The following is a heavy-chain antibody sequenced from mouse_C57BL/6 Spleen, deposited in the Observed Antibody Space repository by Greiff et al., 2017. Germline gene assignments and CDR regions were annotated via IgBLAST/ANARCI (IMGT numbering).Heavy chain of an antibody. V-gene: IGHV1-14*01. Sequence: EVQLQQSGPELVKPGASVKMSCKASGYTFTSYVMHWVKQKPGQGLEWIGYIYPYNDGTKYNEKFKGKATLTSDKSSSTAYMELSSLTSEDSAVYYCARSPLHYYGNWYFDVWGTGTTVTVSS. CDR3: ARSPLHYYGNWYFDV. J-gene: IGHJ1*03. D-gene: IGHD2-1*01. CDR2: IYPYNDGT. CDR1: GYTFTSYV.